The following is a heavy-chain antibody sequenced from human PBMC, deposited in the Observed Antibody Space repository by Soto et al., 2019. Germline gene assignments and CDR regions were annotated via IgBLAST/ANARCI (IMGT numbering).Heavy chain of an antibody. D-gene: IGHD2-15*01. CDR2: ISGGGGST. CDR1: GFTFGNYA. J-gene: IGHJ4*02. CDR3: AKGACSGGSCYGTDY. V-gene: IGHV3-23*01. Sequence: EVQLLESGGGLVQPGGSLRLSCAASGFTFGNYAMRWVRQAPGKGLEWVSAISGGGGSTYYADSVKGRFTISRDNSKNTLYLQMNSLRAEDTAVYFCAKGACSGGSCYGTDYWGQGTLVTVSS.